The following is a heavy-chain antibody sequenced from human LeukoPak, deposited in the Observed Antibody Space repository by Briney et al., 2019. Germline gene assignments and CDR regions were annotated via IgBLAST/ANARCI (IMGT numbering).Heavy chain of an antibody. CDR2: IRYDGSNK. CDR1: GFTFSSYG. J-gene: IGHJ4*02. D-gene: IGHD6-13*01. CDR3: ARIGYSSSCFDY. Sequence: GGSLRLSCAASGFTFSSYGMHWVRQAPGKGLEWVAFIRYDGSNKYYADSVKGRFTISRDNSKNTLYLQMNSLRAEDTAVYYCARIGYSSSCFDYWGQGTPVTVSS. V-gene: IGHV3-30*02.